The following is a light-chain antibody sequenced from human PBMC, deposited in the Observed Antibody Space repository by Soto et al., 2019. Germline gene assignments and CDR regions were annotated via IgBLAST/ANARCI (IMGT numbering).Light chain of an antibody. J-gene: IGKJ2*01. CDR3: QQYKSYPYT. Sequence: DIQMTQSPSTLSASVGDRVTITCRASQSINDWLAWFQQKPGKAPRLLINDASGLESGVPSRFSDSGSGTEFTLTINSLQPDDFATYDCQQYKSYPYTFGQGTKLEI. CDR2: DAS. CDR1: QSINDW. V-gene: IGKV1-5*01.